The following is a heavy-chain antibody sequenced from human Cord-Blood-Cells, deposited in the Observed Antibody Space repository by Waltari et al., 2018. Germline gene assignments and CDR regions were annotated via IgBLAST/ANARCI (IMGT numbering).Heavy chain of an antibody. J-gene: IGHJ3*02. D-gene: IGHD6-13*01. CDR2: ISWNSGSI. CDR3: AKDVTRAGFDAFDI. CDR1: GFTFDDYA. V-gene: IGHV3-9*01. Sequence: EVQLVESGGGLVQPGRSLRLSCAASGFTFDDYAMHWVRQAPGKGLEWVSGISWNSGSIGYADSVKGRFTHSRDNAKNSLYLEMNSLRAEDTALYYCAKDVTRAGFDAFDIWGQGTMVTVSS.